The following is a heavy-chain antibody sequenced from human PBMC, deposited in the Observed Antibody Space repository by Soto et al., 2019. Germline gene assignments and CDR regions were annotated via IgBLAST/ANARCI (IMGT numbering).Heavy chain of an antibody. V-gene: IGHV5-51*01. J-gene: IGHJ6*02. CDR3: ARHFRSRGYCSSTSCYTGEGYYYYGMDV. CDR2: IYPFWCDT. D-gene: IGHD2-2*02. CDR1: GYSFTSYW. Sequence: VASLTVSCKVSGYSFTSYWIGWVRQMPGKGLEWMGIIYPFWCDTIYSPSFQGQVTISADKSISTAYLQWSSLKASDTAMYYCARHFRSRGYCSSTSCYTGEGYYYYGMDVWGQGTTVTVSS.